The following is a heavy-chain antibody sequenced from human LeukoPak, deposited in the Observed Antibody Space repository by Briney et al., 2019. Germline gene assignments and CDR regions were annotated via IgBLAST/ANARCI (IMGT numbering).Heavy chain of an antibody. D-gene: IGHD3-22*01. V-gene: IGHV3-15*01. Sequence: GGSLRLSCAASGFTFGNAWMSWVRQAPGKGLEWVGRIKSKTDGGTTDYAAPVKGRFTISRDDSKNTLYLQMNSLKTEDTAVYYCTTEYYYDSSGSDYFDYWGQGTLVTVSS. CDR1: GFTFGNAW. J-gene: IGHJ4*02. CDR2: IKSKTDGGTT. CDR3: TTEYYYDSSGSDYFDY.